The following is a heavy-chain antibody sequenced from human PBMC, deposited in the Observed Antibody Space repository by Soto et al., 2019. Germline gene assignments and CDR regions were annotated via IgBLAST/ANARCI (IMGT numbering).Heavy chain of an antibody. D-gene: IGHD6-19*01. CDR2: ISYDGSNK. Sequence: QVQLVESGGGVVQPGRSLRLSCAASGFTFSSYAMHWVRQAPGKGLEGVAVISYDGSNKYYADSVKGRFTISRDNSKTLYLQMTSLRAEDTAVYYCVRDTSPYSSGWHNRHSDYWGQGTLVTVSS. J-gene: IGHJ4*02. CDR3: VRDTSPYSSGWHNRHSDY. V-gene: IGHV3-30-3*01. CDR1: GFTFSSYA.